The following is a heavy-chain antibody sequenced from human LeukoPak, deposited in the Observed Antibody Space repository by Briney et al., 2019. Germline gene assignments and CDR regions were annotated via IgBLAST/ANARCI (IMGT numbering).Heavy chain of an antibody. J-gene: IGHJ4*02. CDR1: GFTFSSYG. Sequence: PGGSLRLSCAASGFTFSSYGMHWVRQAPDKGLEWVAFIRYDGSNKYYADSVKGRFTISRDNSKNTLYLQMNSLRAEDTAVYYCAKAAALSGSYLYYFDYWGQGTLVTVSS. CDR3: AKAAALSGSYLYYFDY. V-gene: IGHV3-30*02. D-gene: IGHD1-26*01. CDR2: IRYDGSNK.